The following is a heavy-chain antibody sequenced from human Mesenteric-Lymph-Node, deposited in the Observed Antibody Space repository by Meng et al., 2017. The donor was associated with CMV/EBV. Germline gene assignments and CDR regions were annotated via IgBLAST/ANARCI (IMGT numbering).Heavy chain of an antibody. CDR3: ARELRGSWFDS. D-gene: IGHD3-16*01. Sequence: TCGVSGDSIISSDWWSWVRQPPGKGLEWIGEIFHSGSANYNPSLRGGVTMSVDTSKNQFFLTLTSVTAADTAVYYCARELRGSWFDSWGQGTLVTVSS. CDR2: IFHSGSA. CDR1: GDSIISSDW. V-gene: IGHV4-4*02. J-gene: IGHJ5*01.